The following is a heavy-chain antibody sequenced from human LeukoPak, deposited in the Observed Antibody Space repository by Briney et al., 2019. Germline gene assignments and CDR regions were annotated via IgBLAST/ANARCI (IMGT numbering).Heavy chain of an antibody. Sequence: PSGTLSLTCAVSGGSISSSNWWSWVRQPPGKGLEWIGEIYHSGSTNYNPSLKSRVTISADKSKNQFSLKLSSVTAADTAVYYCATRQNYDYVWGSRGYFDLWGRGTLVTVSS. V-gene: IGHV4-4*02. D-gene: IGHD3-16*01. CDR2: IYHSGST. CDR1: GGSISSSNW. J-gene: IGHJ2*01. CDR3: ATRQNYDYVWGSRGYFDL.